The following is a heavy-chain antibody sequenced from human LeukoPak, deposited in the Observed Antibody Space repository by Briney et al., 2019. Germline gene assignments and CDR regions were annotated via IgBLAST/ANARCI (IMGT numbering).Heavy chain of an antibody. V-gene: IGHV4-59*01. J-gene: IGHJ5*02. D-gene: IGHD6-13*01. CDR2: IYYSGST. CDR1: GGSISSYY. Sequence: SETLALTCTVSGGSISSYYWSWIRQPPGKGLEWIGYIYYSGSTNYNPSLKSRVTISVDTSKNQFSLKLSSVTAADTAVYYCASVGGIAAAGTGNWFDPWGQGTLVTVSS. CDR3: ASVGGIAAAGTGNWFDP.